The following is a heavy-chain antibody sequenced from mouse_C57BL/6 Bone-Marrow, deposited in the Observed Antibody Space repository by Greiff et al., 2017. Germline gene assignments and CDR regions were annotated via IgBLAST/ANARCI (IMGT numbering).Heavy chain of an antibody. D-gene: IGHD2-10*01. CDR2: ISNLAYSI. CDR1: GFTFSDYG. CDR3: ARKPPYYFFMDY. Sequence: VQGVESGGGLVQPGGSLKLSCAASGFTFSDYGMAWVRQAPRKGPEWVAFISNLAYSIYYADTVTGRFTISRENAKNPLYLEMSSLRSEDTAMYYCARKPPYYFFMDYWGQGSSGTVSS. V-gene: IGHV5-15*01. J-gene: IGHJ4*01.